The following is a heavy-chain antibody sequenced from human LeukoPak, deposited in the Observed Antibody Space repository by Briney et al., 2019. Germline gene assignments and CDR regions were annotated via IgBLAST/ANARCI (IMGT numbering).Heavy chain of an antibody. D-gene: IGHD4-23*01. V-gene: IGHV4-34*01. CDR1: GGSFSGYY. CDR3: ARGDYGGNPTLRYFDY. CDR2: INHSGST. Sequence: SETLSLTCAVYGGSFSGYYWSWIRQPPGKGLEWIGEINHSGSTNYNPSLKSRVTISVDTSKNQFSLKLSSVTAADTAVYYCARGDYGGNPTLRYFDYWGQGTLVTVSS. J-gene: IGHJ4*02.